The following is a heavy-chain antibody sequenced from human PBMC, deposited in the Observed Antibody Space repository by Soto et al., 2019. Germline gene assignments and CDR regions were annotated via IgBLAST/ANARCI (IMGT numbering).Heavy chain of an antibody. CDR1: GGSISSYY. CDR2: IYYSGST. D-gene: IGHD6-13*01. J-gene: IGHJ4*02. V-gene: IGHV4-59*08. Sequence: QVELQESGPGLVKPSETLSLTCTVSGGSISSYYWSWIRQPRGKGLEWIGYIYYSGSTNYNPSLKSRVTISVDTSKNQFSLKLSSVTAADTAVYYCARHETLGVAAAGFDYWGQGTLVTVSS. CDR3: ARHETLGVAAAGFDY.